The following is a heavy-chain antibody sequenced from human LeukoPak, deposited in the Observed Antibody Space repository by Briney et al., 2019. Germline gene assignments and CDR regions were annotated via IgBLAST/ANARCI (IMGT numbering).Heavy chain of an antibody. CDR2: INPSGGST. Sequence: ASVKVSCKASGYTFTSYYMHWVRQAPGQGLEWMGIINPSGGSTSYAQKFQGRVTMTRDMSTSTVYMELSSLRSEDTAVYYCARDIATQIRLGRMELQGVWFDPWGQGTLVTVSS. D-gene: IGHD1-7*01. V-gene: IGHV1-46*01. CDR1: GYTFTSYY. CDR3: ARDIATQIRLGRMELQGVWFDP. J-gene: IGHJ5*02.